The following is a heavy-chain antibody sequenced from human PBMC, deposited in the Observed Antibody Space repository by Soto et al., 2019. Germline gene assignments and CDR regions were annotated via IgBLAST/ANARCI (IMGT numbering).Heavy chain of an antibody. CDR3: AKVEEQWLVRPFDY. V-gene: IGHV3-30*18. D-gene: IGHD6-19*01. J-gene: IGHJ4*02. CDR1: GFTFSSYG. Sequence: QVQLVESGGGVVQPGRSLRLSCAASGFTFSSYGMHWVRQAPGKGLEWVAVISYDGSNKYYADSVKGRFTISRDNSKNTLYRQMNSLRAEDTAVYYCAKVEEQWLVRPFDYWGQGTLVTVSS. CDR2: ISYDGSNK.